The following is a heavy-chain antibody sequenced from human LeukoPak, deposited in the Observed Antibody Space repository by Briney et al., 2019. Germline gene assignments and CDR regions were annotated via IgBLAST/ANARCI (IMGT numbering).Heavy chain of an antibody. D-gene: IGHD3-10*01. CDR3: ASFRRNYYGSGSYYT. V-gene: IGHV5-51*01. J-gene: IGHJ4*02. CDR1: GYSFTSYW. Sequence: GESLKISCKGSGYSFTSYWIGWVRQMPGKGLEWMGIIYPGDSDTRYSPSFQGQVTISADKSISTAYLQWSSLKASDTAMYYCASFRRNYYGSGSYYTWGQGTLVTVSS. CDR2: IYPGDSDT.